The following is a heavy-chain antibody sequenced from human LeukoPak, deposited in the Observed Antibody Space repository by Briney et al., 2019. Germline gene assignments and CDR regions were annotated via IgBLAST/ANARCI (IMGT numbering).Heavy chain of an antibody. D-gene: IGHD2-2*02. CDR2: IYYSGST. V-gene: IGHV4-59*01. CDR3: ARELVVVVPAAIRHNWFDP. CDR1: GGSISSYY. Sequence: SETLSLTCTVSGGSISSYYWSWIRQPPGKGLEWIGYIYYSGSTNYNPSLESRVTISVDTSKNQFSLKLSSVTAADTAVYYCARELVVVVPAAIRHNWFDPWGQGTLVTVSS. J-gene: IGHJ5*02.